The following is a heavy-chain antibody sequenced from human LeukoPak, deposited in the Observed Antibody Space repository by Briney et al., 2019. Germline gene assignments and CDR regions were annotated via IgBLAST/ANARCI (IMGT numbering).Heavy chain of an antibody. Sequence: GGSLRLSCAASGFTFSSYSMNWVRQAPGKELEWVSSISGSSNYIYYADSVKGRFTISRDNAKNSLYLQMNSLRAEDTAVYYCARDPRGVWGSYRYGSGGQGTLVTVSS. D-gene: IGHD3-16*02. J-gene: IGHJ4*02. CDR3: ARDPRGVWGSYRYGS. V-gene: IGHV3-21*01. CDR2: ISGSSNYI. CDR1: GFTFSSYS.